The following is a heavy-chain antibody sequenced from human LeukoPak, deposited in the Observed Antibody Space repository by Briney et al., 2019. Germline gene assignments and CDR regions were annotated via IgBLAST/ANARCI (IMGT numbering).Heavy chain of an antibody. D-gene: IGHD2-15*01. J-gene: IGHJ5*02. V-gene: IGHV1-2*06. CDR2: INPNFGGT. CDR1: GYTFTGYY. Sequence: ASVKVSCKASGYTFTGYYMHWVRQAPGQGLGWMGRINPNFGGTNYAQKFQGRVTITRDASISTAYMELSRLRSEHTAVYYCARVREYCSGGSCRRYWFDPWGQGTLVTVSS. CDR3: ARVREYCSGGSCRRYWFDP.